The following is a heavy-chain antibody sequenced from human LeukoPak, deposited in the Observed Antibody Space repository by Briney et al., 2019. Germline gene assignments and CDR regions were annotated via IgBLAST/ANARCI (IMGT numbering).Heavy chain of an antibody. CDR3: AREFSGMDGYNFDY. CDR2: INPSSGST. J-gene: IGHJ4*02. CDR1: GYTFTNYY. V-gene: IGHV1-46*01. Sequence: GASVKVSCKASGYTFTNYYMHWVRQAPGQGLEWMGIINPSSGSTSYAQKFRGRVTMTRDMSTNTVYMELSSLRSGDAAVYYCAREFSGMDGYNFDYWGQGTLVTVSS. D-gene: IGHD5-24*01.